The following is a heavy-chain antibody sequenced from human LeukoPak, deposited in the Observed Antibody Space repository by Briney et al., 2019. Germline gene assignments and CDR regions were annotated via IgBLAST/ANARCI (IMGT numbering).Heavy chain of an antibody. CDR2: INWNGGST. CDR1: GFTFDDYS. Sequence: GGSLRLSCAASGFTFDDYSMSWVRQAPGKGLEWVSGINWNGGSTDYADSVKGRFTISRDNAKNSLYLQMNSLRAGDTALYYCARERTYYYDSNPDYFDYWGQGTLVTVSS. D-gene: IGHD3-22*01. J-gene: IGHJ4*02. V-gene: IGHV3-20*04. CDR3: ARERTYYYDSNPDYFDY.